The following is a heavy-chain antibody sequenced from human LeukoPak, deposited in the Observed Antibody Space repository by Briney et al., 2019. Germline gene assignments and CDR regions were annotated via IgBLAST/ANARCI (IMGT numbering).Heavy chain of an antibody. CDR3: ARNSCPSGSCYENRGYFDY. Sequence: SETLSLTCTVSGGSISSYYWSWIRQPPGKGLEWIGYIYYSGSTNYNPSLKSRVTISVDTSKNQFSLKLSSVTAADTAVYYCARNSCPSGSCYENRGYFDYWGQGTLVTVSS. J-gene: IGHJ4*02. CDR2: IYYSGST. D-gene: IGHD2-15*01. V-gene: IGHV4-59*08. CDR1: GGSISSYY.